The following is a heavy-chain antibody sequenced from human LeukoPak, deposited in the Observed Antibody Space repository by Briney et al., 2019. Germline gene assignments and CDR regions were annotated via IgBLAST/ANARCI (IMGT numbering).Heavy chain of an antibody. Sequence: GGPLRLSCADSGFTFSSFDMHWVRQPTGQGLEWVSTIWTASDTYYPGSVEGRFPLSRDHAKISLYLQMNSLPAGDTAVYYCARGPPRGKYYYMDVWGKGTTVTVSS. CDR1: GFTFSSFD. J-gene: IGHJ6*03. V-gene: IGHV3-13*01. CDR2: IWTASDT. D-gene: IGHD1-1*01. CDR3: ARGPPRGKYYYMDV.